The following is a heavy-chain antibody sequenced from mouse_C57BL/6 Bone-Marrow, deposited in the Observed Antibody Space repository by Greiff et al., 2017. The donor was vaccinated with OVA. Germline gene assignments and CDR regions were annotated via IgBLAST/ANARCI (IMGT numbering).Heavy chain of an antibody. D-gene: IGHD1-1*01. V-gene: IGHV3-8*01. CDR1: GYSITSDY. J-gene: IGHJ1*03. CDR2: ISYSGST. Sequence: VHVKQSGPGLAKPSQTLSLTCSVTGYSITSDYWNWIRKFPGNKLEYMGYISYSGSTYYNPSLKSRISITRDTSKNQYYLQLNSVTTEDTATYYCERYDYGSSRHWYFDVWGTGTTVTVSS. CDR3: ERYDYGSSRHWYFDV.